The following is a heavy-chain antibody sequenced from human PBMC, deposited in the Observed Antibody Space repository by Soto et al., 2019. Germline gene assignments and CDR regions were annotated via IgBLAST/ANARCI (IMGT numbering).Heavy chain of an antibody. CDR3: VRDKPHNWFDP. Sequence: TGGSLRLSCAASGFTFSSYWMHWFRQAPGKGLVWVSRINNDGSDTTYADSVKGRFTISRDNAKNTVYLQMNSLRAEDTAVYYCVRDKPHNWFDPWGQGTPVTVSS. J-gene: IGHJ5*02. V-gene: IGHV3-74*01. CDR1: GFTFSSYW. CDR2: INNDGSDT.